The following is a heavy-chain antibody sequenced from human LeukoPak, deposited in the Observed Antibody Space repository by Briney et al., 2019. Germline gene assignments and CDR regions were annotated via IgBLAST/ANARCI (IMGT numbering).Heavy chain of an antibody. CDR2: ISYDASND. CDR3: ARSPGFPFGQMDV. J-gene: IGHJ6*04. D-gene: IGHD1-14*01. Sequence: PGGSRRLSCAASGFTFSHYPMYWLRRAPGKGLEGVADISYDASNDFYSDSVRGRFTISRDNAQNTVYLQMHSLKAEDTAVYYCARSPGFPFGQMDVWGKGTMVIVSS. V-gene: IGHV3-30*04. CDR1: GFTFSHYP.